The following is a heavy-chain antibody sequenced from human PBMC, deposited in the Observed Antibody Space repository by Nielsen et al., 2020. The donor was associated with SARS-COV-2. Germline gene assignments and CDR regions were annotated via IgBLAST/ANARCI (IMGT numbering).Heavy chain of an antibody. CDR2: ISSSGSTI. D-gene: IGHD3-10*01. J-gene: IGHJ6*02. V-gene: IGHV3-48*01. Sequence: VRQMPGKGLEWVSYISSSGSTIYYADSVKGRFTISRDNSKNTLYLQMNSLRAEDTAVYYCAREGITMVRGPKSTFYYYGMDVWGQGTTVTVSS. CDR3: AREGITMVRGPKSTFYYYGMDV.